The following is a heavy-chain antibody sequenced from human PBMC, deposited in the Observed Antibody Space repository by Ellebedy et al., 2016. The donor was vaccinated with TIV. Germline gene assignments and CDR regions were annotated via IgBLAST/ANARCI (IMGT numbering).Heavy chain of an antibody. V-gene: IGHV3-7*01. CDR1: GFTFSTYW. CDR3: ASLATAHPLPDY. Sequence: GGSLRLXXAASGFTFSTYWMSWVRQAPGKGLEWVANIKQDGSEKYYVDSVKGRFTISRDNAKNSLYLQMNSLRAEDTAVYYCASLATAHPLPDYWGQGTLVTVSS. CDR2: IKQDGSEK. J-gene: IGHJ4*02. D-gene: IGHD5-18*01.